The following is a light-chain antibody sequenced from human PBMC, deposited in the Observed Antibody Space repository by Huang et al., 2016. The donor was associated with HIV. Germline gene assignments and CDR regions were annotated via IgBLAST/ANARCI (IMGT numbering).Light chain of an antibody. Sequence: DIQMTQSPSTLSAFIGDRVTTTCRASQNINSWSAWYQQKPGKAPKLLIYKISSLQSGVPSRFSGSGSGTEVILTISSLQPDDVGTYYCQYGETFGQGTKVEIK. CDR2: KIS. J-gene: IGKJ1*01. CDR3: QYGET. V-gene: IGKV1-5*03. CDR1: QNINSW.